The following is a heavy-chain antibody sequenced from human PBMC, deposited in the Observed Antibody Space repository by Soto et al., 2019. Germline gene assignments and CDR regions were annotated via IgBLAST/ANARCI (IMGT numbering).Heavy chain of an antibody. CDR2: IIPIFGTA. V-gene: IGHV1-69*06. CDR3: ARGERELPLYYYGMDV. D-gene: IGHD1-26*01. J-gene: IGHJ6*02. CDR1: GGTFSSYA. Sequence: SVKVSCKASGGTFSSYAISWVRQAPGQGLEWMGGIIPIFGTANYAQKFQGRVTITADKSTSTAYMELSSLRSEDTAVYYCARGERELPLYYYGMDVWGQGTTVTVSS.